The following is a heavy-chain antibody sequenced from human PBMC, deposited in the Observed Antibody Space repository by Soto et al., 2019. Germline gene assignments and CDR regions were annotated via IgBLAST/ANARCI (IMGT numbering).Heavy chain of an antibody. CDR2: IIPIIGTA. CDR3: ARDQTPGTMIGSAFDI. CDR1: GGTFSSYA. J-gene: IGHJ3*02. D-gene: IGHD3-22*01. V-gene: IGHV1-69*13. Sequence: GASVKVSCKASGGTFSSYAISWVRQAPGQGLEWMGGIIPIIGTANYAQKFQGRVTITADESTSTAYMELSSLRSEDTAVYYCARDQTPGTMIGSAFDIWGQGTMVTVSS.